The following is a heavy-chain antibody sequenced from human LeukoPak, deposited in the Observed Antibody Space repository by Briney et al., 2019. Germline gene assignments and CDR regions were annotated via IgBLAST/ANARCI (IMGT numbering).Heavy chain of an antibody. V-gene: IGHV4-34*01. J-gene: IGHJ5*02. CDR2: INHSGST. Sequence: PSETLSLTCAVYGGSFSGYYWSWIRQPPGKGLDWIGEINHSGSTNYNPSLKSRVTISVDTSKNQFSLKLSSVTAADTAVYYCARVMKGSGSYYLAPRYNWFDPWGQGTLVTISS. CDR3: ARVMKGSGSYYLAPRYNWFDP. D-gene: IGHD3-10*01. CDR1: GGSFSGYY.